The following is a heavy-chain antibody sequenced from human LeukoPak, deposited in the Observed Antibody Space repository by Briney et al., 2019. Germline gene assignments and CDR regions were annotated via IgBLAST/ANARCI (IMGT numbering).Heavy chain of an antibody. CDR2: IYYSGST. CDR3: ARVIYSSGFDY. V-gene: IGHV4-61*01. D-gene: IGHD6-19*01. Sequence: PSETLSLTCTVSGGSVSSGSYYWSWIRQPPGKGLEWIGYIYYSGSTNYNPSLKSRVTISVDTSKNQFSLKLSSVTAADTAVCYCARVIYSSGFDYWGQGTLVTVSS. CDR1: GGSVSSGSYY. J-gene: IGHJ4*02.